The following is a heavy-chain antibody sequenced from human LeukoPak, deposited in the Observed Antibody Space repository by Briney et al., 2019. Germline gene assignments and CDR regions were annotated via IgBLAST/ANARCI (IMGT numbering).Heavy chain of an antibody. CDR2: ISTDNGYT. D-gene: IGHD2-2*01. V-gene: IGHV1-18*01. Sequence: EASVKVSCKASGYTFTSLGISWVRQAPGQGLEWMGWISTDNGYTNYAQKVQGRVTMTTDTSTSTAYMELRSLRSDDTAVYYCARYCSSTSCWKYAQYYYYYYGMDVWGQGTTVTVSS. CDR3: ARYCSSTSCWKYAQYYYYYYGMDV. CDR1: GYTFTSLG. J-gene: IGHJ6*02.